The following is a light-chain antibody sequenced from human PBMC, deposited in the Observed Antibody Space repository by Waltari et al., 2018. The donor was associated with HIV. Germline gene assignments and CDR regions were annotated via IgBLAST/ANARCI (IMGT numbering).Light chain of an antibody. Sequence: QSVLTQPPSASGTPGQRVTISCSGSSSTIGRNTVHWYRQLPGTAPKLLIYGNNLRPSGVPERFHRSTAGTSASLVISGLQSEDEADYYCAAWDDSLKGGAFGTGTKVTVL. J-gene: IGLJ1*01. CDR2: GNN. CDR1: SSTIGRNT. V-gene: IGLV1-44*01. CDR3: AAWDDSLKGGA.